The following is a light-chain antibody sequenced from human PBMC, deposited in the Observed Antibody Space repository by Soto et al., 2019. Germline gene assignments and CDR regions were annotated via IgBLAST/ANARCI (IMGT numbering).Light chain of an antibody. Sequence: QSALTQPASVSGSPGQSITVSCTGTSSDIGGYNYVSWYQHHPGKAPQLIIYEVNLRPSGVSDRFSASESGDTASLTISGLQAGDEADYYCCSYSTSNTHNYVFGTGTKLTVL. CDR3: CSYSTSNTHNYV. V-gene: IGLV2-14*01. J-gene: IGLJ1*01. CDR1: SSDIGGYNY. CDR2: EVN.